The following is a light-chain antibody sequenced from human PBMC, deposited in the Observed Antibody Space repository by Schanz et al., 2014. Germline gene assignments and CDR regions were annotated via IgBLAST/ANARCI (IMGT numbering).Light chain of an antibody. J-gene: IGLJ3*02. V-gene: IGLV1-44*01. CDR2: LTN. Sequence: QSVLTQPPSASGTPGQRVTISCSGSSSNIGTNTVIWYQQLPGTAPKLLIPLTNQRPSGVPDRFSGSKSGTSASLAIIGLQSEDEADYYCATWDDGLTARVFGGGTKLTVL. CDR3: ATWDDGLTARV. CDR1: SSNIGTNT.